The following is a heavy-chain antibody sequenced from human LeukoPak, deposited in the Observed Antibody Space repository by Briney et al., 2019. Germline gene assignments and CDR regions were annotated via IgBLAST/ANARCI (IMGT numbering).Heavy chain of an antibody. Sequence: GGSLRLSCAASGFTFSSYAMSWVRQAPGKGLEWVSAISGSGGSTYYADSVKGRFTISRDNSKNTLYLQMNSLRAEDTAVYYCAKTTSYYYGSGSQFDPWGQGTLVTVSS. CDR3: AKTTSYYYGSGSQFDP. CDR2: ISGSGGST. CDR1: GFTFSSYA. J-gene: IGHJ5*02. D-gene: IGHD3-10*01. V-gene: IGHV3-23*01.